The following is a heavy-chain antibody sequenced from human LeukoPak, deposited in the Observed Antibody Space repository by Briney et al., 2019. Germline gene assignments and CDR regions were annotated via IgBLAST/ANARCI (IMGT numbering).Heavy chain of an antibody. D-gene: IGHD2-2*01. CDR2: TSISGYTI. CDR1: GFSFSSYE. CDR3: ARGRGCSSMSCYPDY. Sequence: PGGSLRLSCEGSGFSFSSYEMNWVRQAPGKGLEWVSYTSISGYTIHYADSVKGRFTISRDNAKNSLYLQMNSLRAEDTAVYYCARGRGCSSMSCYPDYWGQGTLVTVSS. J-gene: IGHJ4*02. V-gene: IGHV3-48*03.